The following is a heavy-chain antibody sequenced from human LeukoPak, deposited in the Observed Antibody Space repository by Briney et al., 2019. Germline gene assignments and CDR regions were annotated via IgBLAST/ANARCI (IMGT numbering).Heavy chain of an antibody. Sequence: ASVKVSCKASGYTFTSYDINWVRQATGQGLEWTGWMNPNSGNTGYAQKFQGRVTMTRDTSTRTVYMELSSLRSEDTAVYYCARCYDNFDVALDIWSQGTMVTVSS. J-gene: IGHJ3*02. CDR3: ARCYDNFDVALDI. CDR1: GYTFTSYD. V-gene: IGHV1-8*01. D-gene: IGHD3-9*01. CDR2: MNPNSGNT.